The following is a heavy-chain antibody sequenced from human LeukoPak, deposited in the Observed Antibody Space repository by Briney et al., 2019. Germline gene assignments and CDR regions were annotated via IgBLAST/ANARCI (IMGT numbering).Heavy chain of an antibody. CDR1: GDSISTNHW. J-gene: IGHJ4*02. CDR3: ARARSGYYPDY. V-gene: IGHV4-4*02. Sequence: SGTLSLTCAVSGDSISTNHWWSWVRQPPGKGLEWIGYIYYSGSTNYNPSLKSRVTISVDTSKNQFSLKLSSVTAADTAVYYCARARSGYYPDYWGQGTLVTVSS. D-gene: IGHD3-3*01. CDR2: IYYSGST.